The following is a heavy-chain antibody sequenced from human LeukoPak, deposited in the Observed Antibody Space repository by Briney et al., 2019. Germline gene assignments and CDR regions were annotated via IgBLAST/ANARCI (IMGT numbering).Heavy chain of an antibody. V-gene: IGHV1-69*05. D-gene: IGHD6-19*01. CDR3: VFGYSSGWYQDYFDY. CDR1: GGTFSSYA. Sequence: ASVEVSCKASGGTFSSYAISWVRQAPGQGLEWMGRIIPIFGTANYAQKFQGRVTITTDESTSTAYMELSSLRSEDTAVYYCVFGYSSGWYQDYFDYWGQGTLVTVSS. CDR2: IIPIFGTA. J-gene: IGHJ4*02.